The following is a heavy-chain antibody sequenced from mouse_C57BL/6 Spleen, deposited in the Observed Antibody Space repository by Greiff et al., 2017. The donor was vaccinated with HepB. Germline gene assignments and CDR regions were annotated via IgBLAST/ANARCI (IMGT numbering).Heavy chain of an antibody. CDR2: INPNNGGT. D-gene: IGHD3-2*02. CDR1: GYTFTDYN. J-gene: IGHJ2*01. V-gene: IGHV1-18*01. Sequence: EVQLQQSGPELVKPGASVKIPCKASGYTFTDYNMDWVKQSHGKSLEWIGDINPNNGGTIYNQKFKGKATLTVDKSSSTAYMELRSLTSEDTAVYYCARSRTAQARYFDYWGQGTTLTVSS. CDR3: ARSRTAQARYFDY.